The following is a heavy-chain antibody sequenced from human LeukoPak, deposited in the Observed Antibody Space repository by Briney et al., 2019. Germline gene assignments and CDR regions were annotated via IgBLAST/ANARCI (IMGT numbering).Heavy chain of an antibody. J-gene: IGHJ5*02. CDR1: GYRFTSYW. CDR3: SRRRTMINWFDP. CDR2: IYPGDSDT. D-gene: IGHD3-22*01. V-gene: IGHV5-51*01. Sequence: GESLKISCKGSGYRFTSYWIAWVRQMPGKGLEWMGIIYPGDSDTRYSPSFQGQVTISADTSTSTAYQHRGSLKASDTAMYYCSRRRTMINWFDPWGEGTLVTVSS.